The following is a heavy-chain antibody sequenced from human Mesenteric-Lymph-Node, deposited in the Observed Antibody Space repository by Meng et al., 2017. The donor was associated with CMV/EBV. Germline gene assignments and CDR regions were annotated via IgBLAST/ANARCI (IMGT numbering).Heavy chain of an antibody. CDR2: INPSGGST. V-gene: IGHV1-46*01. CDR1: GCTFTSYY. J-gene: IGHJ4*02. Sequence: ASVKVSCKASGCTFTSYYMHWVRQAPGQGLEWMGIINPSGGSTSYAQKFQGRVTMTRDTSTSTVYMELSSLRSEDTAVYYCARAPTPITMIVVVIPWYFDYWGQGTLVTVSS. D-gene: IGHD3-22*01. CDR3: ARAPTPITMIVVVIPWYFDY.